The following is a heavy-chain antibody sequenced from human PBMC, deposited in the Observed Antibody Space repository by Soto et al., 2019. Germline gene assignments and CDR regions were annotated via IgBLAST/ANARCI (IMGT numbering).Heavy chain of an antibody. J-gene: IGHJ6*02. D-gene: IGHD1-20*01. CDR1: GGTFSSYA. Sequence: QVQLVQSGAEVKKPGSSVKVSCKASGGTFSSYAISWVRQAPGQGLEWMGGIIPIFGTANYAQKFQGRVTISADESTSTAYVGLSSLRSEDTAVYYCARSITGTVSYYYGMDVWGQGTTVTVSS. CDR2: IIPIFGTA. V-gene: IGHV1-69*12. CDR3: ARSITGTVSYYYGMDV.